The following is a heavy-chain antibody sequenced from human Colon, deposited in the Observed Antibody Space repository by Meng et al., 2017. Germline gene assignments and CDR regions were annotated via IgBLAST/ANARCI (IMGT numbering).Heavy chain of an antibody. CDR1: GFTFDKYA. CDR3: ARGRREFSYGPEY. V-gene: IGHV3-23*01. Sequence: GESLKISCVATGFTFDKYAMTWVRQAPGKGLEWVSAISGSGKTTYAADSGNGRFTISRDNSNNTLYLQMNSLRVDDTAVYYCARGRREFSYGPEYWGQGTPVTVSS. CDR2: ISGSGKTT. J-gene: IGHJ4*02. D-gene: IGHD5-18*01.